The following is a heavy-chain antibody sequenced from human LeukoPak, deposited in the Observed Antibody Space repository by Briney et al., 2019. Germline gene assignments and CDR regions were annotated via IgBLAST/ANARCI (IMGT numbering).Heavy chain of an antibody. Sequence: GGSLRLSCAASGFTFTIYIINGVRQAPGKGLEWVSSISSSSSYVYYADSVKGRFTISRDNAKNSLYLQMNSLRAEDAALYYCARDHYGDYYFDYWGQGTLVTVSS. V-gene: IGHV3-21*01. J-gene: IGHJ4*02. CDR3: ARDHYGDYYFDY. D-gene: IGHD4-17*01. CDR1: GFTFTIYI. CDR2: ISSSSSYV.